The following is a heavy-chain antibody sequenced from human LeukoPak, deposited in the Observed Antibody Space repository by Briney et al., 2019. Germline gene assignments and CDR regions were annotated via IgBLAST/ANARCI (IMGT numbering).Heavy chain of an antibody. Sequence: SVKVSCKPSGGTFSSYAINWVRQAPGQGLEWMGGIIPIFCTTNYAQKFQGRITIAADKSTSTAYMELSSLRSEDTAVYYCARVYCNCTSCSTANWFDPWGQGTLVTVSA. D-gene: IGHD2-2*02. J-gene: IGHJ5*02. V-gene: IGHV1-69*06. CDR2: IIPIFCTT. CDR3: ARVYCNCTSCSTANWFDP. CDR1: GGTFSSYA.